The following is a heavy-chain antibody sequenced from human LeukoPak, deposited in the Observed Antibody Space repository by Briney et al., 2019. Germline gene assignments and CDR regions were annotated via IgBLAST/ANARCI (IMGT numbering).Heavy chain of an antibody. D-gene: IGHD6-13*01. J-gene: IGHJ6*04. CDR3: ARTSSSPRSFCGMDV. CDR2: IYYSGST. CDR1: GGSISSYY. V-gene: IGHV4-59*01. Sequence: SETLSLTCTVSGGSISSYYWSWIRQPPGKGLEWIGYIYYSGSTSYNPSLKSRVTISVDRSKNQFSLKLSSVTAADTAVYYCARTSSSPRSFCGMDVWGKGTTVTVSS.